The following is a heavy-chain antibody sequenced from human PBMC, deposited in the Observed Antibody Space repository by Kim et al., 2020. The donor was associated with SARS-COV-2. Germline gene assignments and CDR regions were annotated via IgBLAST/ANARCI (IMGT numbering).Heavy chain of an antibody. Sequence: SETLSLTCIVSGDSIGNYHWSWIRQPPGKGLEWIGTENTKYSRSLESRATMSVDTYQNQFSLKLYPVTVADTAIYYCAMYIVGNGGRGYWGQGTLVTVSS. CDR3: AMYIVGNGGRGY. V-gene: IGHV4-4*09. D-gene: IGHD1-1*01. CDR1: GDSIGNYH. J-gene: IGHJ4*02. CDR2: TENT.